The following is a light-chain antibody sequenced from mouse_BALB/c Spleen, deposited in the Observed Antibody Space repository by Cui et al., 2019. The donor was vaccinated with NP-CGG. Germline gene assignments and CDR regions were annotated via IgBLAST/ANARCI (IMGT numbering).Light chain of an antibody. CDR1: SSVSY. CDR3: QQWNSYPYT. CDR2: DTS. V-gene: IGKV4-55*01. Sequence: QIVLTQSPTIMSASPGEKVTMTCSASSSVSYMYWYQQKPGSSPRLQIYDTSNLASGVPVRFSGSGSGTSYSLTISRMEAEDAATYYCQQWNSYPYTFGGGTKLKKK. J-gene: IGKJ2*01.